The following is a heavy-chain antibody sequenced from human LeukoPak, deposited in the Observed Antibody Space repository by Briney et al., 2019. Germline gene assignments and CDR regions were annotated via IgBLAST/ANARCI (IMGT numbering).Heavy chain of an antibody. D-gene: IGHD6-19*01. CDR2: IKQDGSEK. J-gene: IGHJ4*02. Sequence: GGSLRLSCEASGFTFSTYWMYWVRQAPGKGLEWVANIKQDGSEKYYVDSVKGRFTISRDNAKNSLYLQMNSLRAEDTAVYYCARPYSVGWSLPAYWGQGNMVTVSS. V-gene: IGHV3-7*01. CDR3: ARPYSVGWSLPAY. CDR1: GFTFSTYW.